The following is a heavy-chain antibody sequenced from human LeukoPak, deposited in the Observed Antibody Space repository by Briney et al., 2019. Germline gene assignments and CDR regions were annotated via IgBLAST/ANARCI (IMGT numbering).Heavy chain of an antibody. V-gene: IGHV1-2*02. CDR1: GYTFTGYY. D-gene: IGHD6-13*01. CDR3: ATSLIAAAGTDY. Sequence: ASVKVSCKASGYTFTGYYMHWVRQAPGQGLEWTGWINPNSGGTNYAQKFQGRVTMTRDTSISTAYMELSRLRSDDTAVYYCATSLIAAAGTDYWGQGTLVTVSS. CDR2: INPNSGGT. J-gene: IGHJ4*02.